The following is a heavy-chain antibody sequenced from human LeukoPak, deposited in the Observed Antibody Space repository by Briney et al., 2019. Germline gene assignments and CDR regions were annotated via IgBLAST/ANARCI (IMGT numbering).Heavy chain of an antibody. CDR1: GFTLSDYY. V-gene: IGHV3-11*05. CDR2: ISPSSSYT. Sequence: GGSLTLSCAASGFTLSDYYMSWIRQAPGKGLEWVSHISPSSSYTNYADSVKGRFTISRDNAKNSLYLQMNSLRAEDTAVYYCARGRYSGSLWGQGTLVTVSS. J-gene: IGHJ4*02. CDR3: ARGRYSGSL. D-gene: IGHD1-26*01.